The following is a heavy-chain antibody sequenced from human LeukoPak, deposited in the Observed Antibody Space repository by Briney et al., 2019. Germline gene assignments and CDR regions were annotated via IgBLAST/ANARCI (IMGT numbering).Heavy chain of an antibody. V-gene: IGHV3-33*01. J-gene: IGHJ4*02. D-gene: IGHD3-3*01. Sequence: PGGSLRLSCAASGLTFSIYGMHWVRQAPGKGLEWVAVAYADGDRKYYADSVEGRFIISRDNARQTLDIQMNSLRAEDTAVYYCASTTIFGVVIIAPFDYWGQGTLVTVSS. CDR1: GLTFSIYG. CDR2: AYADGDRK. CDR3: ASTTIFGVVIIAPFDY.